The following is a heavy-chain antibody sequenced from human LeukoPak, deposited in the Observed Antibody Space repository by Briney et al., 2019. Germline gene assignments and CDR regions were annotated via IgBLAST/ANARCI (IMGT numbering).Heavy chain of an antibody. CDR2: MNQDGDQR. J-gene: IGHJ3*02. Sequence: PGGSLRLSCAASGFTFSDSWMNWVRQAPGKGLEWVATMNQDGDQRNYADFVRGRFTISRDNAKDSLYLQMNSLRAEDTAVYYCARDWTYYYDSSGYYRAFDIWGQGTMVTVSS. D-gene: IGHD3-22*01. CDR1: GFTFSDSW. V-gene: IGHV3-7*01. CDR3: ARDWTYYYDSSGYYRAFDI.